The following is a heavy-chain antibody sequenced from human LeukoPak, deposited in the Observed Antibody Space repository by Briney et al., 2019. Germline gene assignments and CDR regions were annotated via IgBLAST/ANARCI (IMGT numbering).Heavy chain of an antibody. CDR2: ISGSGGST. J-gene: IGHJ4*02. V-gene: IGHV3-23*01. Sequence: GGSLRLSCAASGFTFSSYAMSWVRQAPGKGLEWVSAISGSGGSTYYADSVKGRFTISRDNSKNTLYLQMNSLRAEDTAVYYCAKAPNSGYAPAEYYFDYWGQGTLVTVSS. CDR3: AKAPNSGYAPAEYYFDY. D-gene: IGHD5-12*01. CDR1: GFTFSSYA.